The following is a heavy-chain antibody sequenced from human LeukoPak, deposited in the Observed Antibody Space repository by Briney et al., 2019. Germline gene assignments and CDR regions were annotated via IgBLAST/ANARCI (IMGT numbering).Heavy chain of an antibody. CDR3: ARDGVTHFDY. J-gene: IGHJ4*02. Sequence: SETLSLTCTVPGGSISSSSYYWGWIRQPPGKGLEWIGSMYYSGSTYYNPSLKSRVTILVDTSKNQFSLKLRSVTAADTAVYYCARDGVTHFDYWGQGTLVTVSS. CDR2: MYYSGST. D-gene: IGHD2-21*02. CDR1: GGSISSSSYY. V-gene: IGHV4-39*07.